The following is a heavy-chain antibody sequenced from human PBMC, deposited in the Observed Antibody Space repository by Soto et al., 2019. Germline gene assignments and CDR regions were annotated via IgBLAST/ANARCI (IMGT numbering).Heavy chain of an antibody. Sequence: SETLSLTCTVSGGSISSYYWSWIRQPPGKGLEWIGYIYYSGSTNYNPSLKSRVTISVDTSKNQFSLDLTSVTAADTAVYYCARGKYYEPNWFDPWGQGTLVTVSS. J-gene: IGHJ5*02. CDR3: ARGKYYEPNWFDP. V-gene: IGHV4-59*01. D-gene: IGHD3-3*01. CDR1: GGSISSYY. CDR2: IYYSGST.